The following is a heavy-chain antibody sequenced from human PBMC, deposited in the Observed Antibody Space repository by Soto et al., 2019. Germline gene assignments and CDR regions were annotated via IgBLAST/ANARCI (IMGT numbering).Heavy chain of an antibody. CDR2: INTNTGNP. Sequence: ASVKVSCKASGYTFTSYGISWVRQAPGQGLEWMGWINTNTGNPTYAQGFTGRFVFSLDTSVSTAYLQICSLKAEDTAVYYCARGINDFWSGYYPNYYYYMDVWGKGTTVTVSS. CDR1: GYTFTSYG. CDR3: ARGINDFWSGYYPNYYYYMDV. V-gene: IGHV7-4-1*01. J-gene: IGHJ6*03. D-gene: IGHD3-3*01.